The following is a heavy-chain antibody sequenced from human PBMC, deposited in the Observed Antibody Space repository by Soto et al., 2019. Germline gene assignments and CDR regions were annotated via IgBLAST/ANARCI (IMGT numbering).Heavy chain of an antibody. D-gene: IGHD2-2*01. CDR3: AREYSPDDIVVVPAPDY. CDR2: ISYDGSNK. CDR1: GFTFSSYG. J-gene: IGHJ4*02. Sequence: GGSLRLSCAASGFTFSSYGMHWVRQAPGKGLEWVAVISYDGSNKYYADSVKGRFTISRDNAKNTLYLQMNGLRVEDTAVYYCAREYSPDDIVVVPAPDYWGQGTLVTVSS. V-gene: IGHV3-30*03.